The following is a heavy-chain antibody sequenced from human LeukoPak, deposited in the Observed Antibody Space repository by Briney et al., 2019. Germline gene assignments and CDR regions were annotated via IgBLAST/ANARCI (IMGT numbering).Heavy chain of an antibody. J-gene: IGHJ4*02. CDR2: ISGSGGST. V-gene: IGHV3-23*01. D-gene: IGHD4/OR15-4a*01. CDR1: GFTFSSNA. CDR3: AKDQEVLRI. Sequence: SGGSLRLSGAASGFTFSSNAMSWVRQAPGKGLEWVSAISGSGGSTYYADSVKGRFTISRDNSKNTLYLQMNSLRAEDTAVYYCAKDQEVLRIWGQGTLVTVSS.